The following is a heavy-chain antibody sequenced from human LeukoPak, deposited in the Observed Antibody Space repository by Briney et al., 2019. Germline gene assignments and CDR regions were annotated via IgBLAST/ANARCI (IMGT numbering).Heavy chain of an antibody. J-gene: IGHJ6*02. Sequence: SVKVSCKAAGGTFSSYAISWVRQAPGQGLEWMGGIIPIFGTANYAQKFQGRVTITADESTSTAYMELSSLRSEDTAVYYCARALSGSDGSILYYYYGMDVWGQGTTVTVSS. CDR3: ARALSGSDGSILYYYYGMDV. CDR2: IIPIFGTA. D-gene: IGHD2-15*01. V-gene: IGHV1-69*13. CDR1: GGTFSSYA.